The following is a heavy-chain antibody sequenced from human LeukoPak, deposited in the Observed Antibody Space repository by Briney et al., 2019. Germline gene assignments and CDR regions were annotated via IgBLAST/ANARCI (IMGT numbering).Heavy chain of an antibody. CDR2: IHYRGNT. CDR3: ARLVGSSWYHEVLFGRDY. V-gene: IGHV4-39*01. Sequence: SETLSLTCTLSGGSISSSSYYWGWIRQPPGKGLEWIGTIHYRGNTYYNPSLKSRVAISVDTSKNQFSLKLTSVTAADTAMYYCARLVGSSWYHEVLFGRDYWGKGTLVTVSS. CDR1: GGSISSSSYY. J-gene: IGHJ4*02. D-gene: IGHD6-13*01.